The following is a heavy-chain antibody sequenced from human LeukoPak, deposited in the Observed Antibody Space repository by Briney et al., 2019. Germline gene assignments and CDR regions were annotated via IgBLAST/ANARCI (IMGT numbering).Heavy chain of an antibody. J-gene: IGHJ4*02. CDR2: IFPDDSDT. V-gene: IGHV5-51*01. CDR1: GYNFAHDW. CDR3: ARQESEMTTPANRYFDL. Sequence: GESLKISCKGSGYNFAHDWIGWVRQMPGKGLEWMGIIFPDDSDTIYSPSFQGQVTISADKSVNTAYLQWSNLKASDSAIYYCARQESEMTTPANRYFDLWGQGTLITVSS. D-gene: IGHD5-24*01.